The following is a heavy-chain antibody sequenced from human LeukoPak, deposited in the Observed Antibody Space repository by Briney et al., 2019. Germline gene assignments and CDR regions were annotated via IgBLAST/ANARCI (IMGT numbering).Heavy chain of an antibody. CDR1: GFTFSSFA. CDR2: ISRNGGST. Sequence: GGSLRLSCAASGFTFSSFAMHWVRQAPGKGLEYVAAISRNGGSTYYADSVKGRSTISRDNSKNTLYLQMSSLRAEDTAVYLCVKDLRSDFMGVLSRYLSYWGQGTLVTVSS. D-gene: IGHD3-3*01. J-gene: IGHJ4*02. CDR3: VKDLRSDFMGVLSRYLSY. V-gene: IGHV3-64D*09.